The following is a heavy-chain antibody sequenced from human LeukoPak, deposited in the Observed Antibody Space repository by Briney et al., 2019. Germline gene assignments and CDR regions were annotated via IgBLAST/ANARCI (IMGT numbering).Heavy chain of an antibody. Sequence: PGGSLRLSCAASGFTFTSYVMSWVRQAPGKGLEWVSTISGSGDSTYYADSVKGRFTISRDNSKNTVYLQMNSLTAEDTAVYYYAKDHGAASGDFDYWGQGTLVTVSS. D-gene: IGHD6-13*01. V-gene: IGHV3-23*01. CDR1: GFTFTSYV. J-gene: IGHJ4*02. CDR3: AKDHGAASGDFDY. CDR2: ISGSGDST.